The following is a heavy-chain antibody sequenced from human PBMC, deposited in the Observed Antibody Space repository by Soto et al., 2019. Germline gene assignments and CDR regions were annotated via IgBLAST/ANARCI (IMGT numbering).Heavy chain of an antibody. V-gene: IGHV1-69*01. J-gene: IGHJ4*02. CDR1: GGTFSSHV. Sequence: QVQLVQSGAEVKKPGSSVKVSCKASGGTFSSHVFNWVRQAPGQGLEWMGGIMPIIGTANYAQKFQGRVTITADESTSTAYMELSSLRSEETAVYYCARDLEFRDGNISHLDYWGQGTLVPVSS. CDR2: IMPIIGTA. D-gene: IGHD3-10*01. CDR3: ARDLEFRDGNISHLDY.